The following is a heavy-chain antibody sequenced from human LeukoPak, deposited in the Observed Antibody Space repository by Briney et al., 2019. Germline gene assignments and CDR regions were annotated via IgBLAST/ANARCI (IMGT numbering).Heavy chain of an antibody. J-gene: IGHJ4*02. CDR3: ARAGDGPSPLFDY. Sequence: SETLSLTCTVSGGSISSYYWNWIRQPPGKGLEWIGYIYDSGSTNYNPSLKSRVSISVYTSKNRFSLKLNSVTAADTAVYYCARAGDGPSPLFDYWGQGTLVTVSS. D-gene: IGHD5-24*01. CDR2: IYDSGST. V-gene: IGHV4-59*01. CDR1: GGSISSYY.